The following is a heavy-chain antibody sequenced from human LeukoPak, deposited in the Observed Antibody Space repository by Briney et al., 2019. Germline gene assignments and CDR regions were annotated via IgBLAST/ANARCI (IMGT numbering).Heavy chain of an antibody. CDR2: IYDSGTT. V-gene: IGHV4-59*01. J-gene: IGHJ4*02. CDR1: GGSISSYY. CDR3: ARDPGGYFFDY. D-gene: IGHD3-10*01. Sequence: SETLFLTCTVSGGSISSYYWSWIRQPPGKGLEWIGYIYDSGTTNYNPSLKSRVTVSVDTSKNQFSLKLSSVTAADTAVYYCARDPGGYFFDYWGQGTLVTVSS.